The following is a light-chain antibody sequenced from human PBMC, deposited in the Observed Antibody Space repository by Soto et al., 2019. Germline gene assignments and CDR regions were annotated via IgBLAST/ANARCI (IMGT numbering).Light chain of an antibody. CDR3: MQGTHWPPN. V-gene: IGKV2-30*01. CDR2: QVS. Sequence: DVVMTQSPLSLPVTLGQPASISCRSSQSLVYADGNTYLNWFHQRPGQSPRRLIYQVSYRDSGVSDRFSGSGSGTDFTLKISRVEAEDVGIYYCMQGTHWPPNFGGGTKVDIK. J-gene: IGKJ4*01. CDR1: QSLVYADGNTY.